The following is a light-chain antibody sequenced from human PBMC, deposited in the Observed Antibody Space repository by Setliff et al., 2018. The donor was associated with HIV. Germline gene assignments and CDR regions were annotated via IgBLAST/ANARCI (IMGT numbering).Light chain of an antibody. V-gene: IGLV3-21*03. Sequence: SYELTQPPSVSVAPGKTARITCGGNNIGSKTVHWYQQKPGQAPVLVVYDDSDRPSGVPERFSGSNSENTATLTISRVEAGDEADYYCQVWDRGSDHFVFGTGTKVTVL. CDR1: NIGSKT. CDR3: QVWDRGSDHFV. CDR2: DDS. J-gene: IGLJ1*01.